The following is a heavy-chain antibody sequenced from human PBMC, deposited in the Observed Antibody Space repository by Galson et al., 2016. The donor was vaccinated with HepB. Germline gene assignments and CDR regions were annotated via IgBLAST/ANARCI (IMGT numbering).Heavy chain of an antibody. Sequence: TLSLTCTVSGGSISSGSYFWGWVRQHPGKGLEWIGYIPYSWNTHYNPSLRSRVTISADTPKNQFSLKVNSATAADTAVYFCARQYNMIFDPWGQGTLVTVSS. CDR1: GGSISSGSYF. CDR2: IPYSWNT. CDR3: ARQYNMIFDP. J-gene: IGHJ5*02. D-gene: IGHD1-1*01. V-gene: IGHV4-31*03.